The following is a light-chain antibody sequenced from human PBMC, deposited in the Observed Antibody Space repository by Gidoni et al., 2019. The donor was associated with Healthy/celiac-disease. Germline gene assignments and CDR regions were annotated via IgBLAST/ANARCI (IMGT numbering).Light chain of an antibody. V-gene: IGKV3-15*01. J-gene: IGKJ1*01. CDR1: QSVSSN. CDR2: GAS. Sequence: IVMAQTPATLSETVGERATRSCRASQSVSSNVAWYQQKPGQAPRLLIYGASTRATGIPARLSGSGSGTEFTLTISSLQSGDFAVYYYQEYNNWWTFGQGTKVEIK. CDR3: QEYNNWWT.